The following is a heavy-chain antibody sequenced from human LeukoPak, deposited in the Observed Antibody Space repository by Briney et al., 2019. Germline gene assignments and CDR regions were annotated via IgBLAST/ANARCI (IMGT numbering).Heavy chain of an antibody. CDR1: GYSLSDYY. D-gene: IGHD6-13*01. CDR2: IHPNSGST. J-gene: IGHJ4*02. Sequence: ASVKVSCKASGYSLSDYYMHWVRQAPGQGLEWMGRIHPNSGSTNYAQNFQGRVTMTRDTSISTAYMELTRLRYDDTAVYYCARLHSSSFYVVDYWGQGTLVTVSS. CDR3: ARLHSSSFYVVDY. V-gene: IGHV1-2*06.